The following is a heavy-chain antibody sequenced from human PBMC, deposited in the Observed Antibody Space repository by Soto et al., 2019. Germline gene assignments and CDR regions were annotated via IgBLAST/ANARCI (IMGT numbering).Heavy chain of an antibody. CDR2: IYSSGHT. J-gene: IGHJ5*02. V-gene: IGHV4-31*03. D-gene: IGHD1-1*01. CDR1: GGSISRWGHY. CDR3: ARDRDGYNWIHH. Sequence: QVQLQESAPGLVKPPQTLSLTCTVSGGSISRWGHYWGWIRQHPEKGLEWIGYIYSSGHTYYHPSLESRVSISVDTSKNQFFLKLNSVTAADTALFYCARDRDGYNWIHHWGQGTLVTVSS.